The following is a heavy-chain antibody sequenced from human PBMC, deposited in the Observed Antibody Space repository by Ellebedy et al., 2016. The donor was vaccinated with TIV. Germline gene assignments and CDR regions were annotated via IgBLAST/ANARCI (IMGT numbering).Heavy chain of an antibody. J-gene: IGHJ6*02. V-gene: IGHV3-33*01. CDR3: ARDEMPPPIAAAGDYYYYGMDV. CDR1: GFTFSSCG. CDR2: IWYDGSNK. Sequence: GESLKISCAASGFTFSSCGMHWVRQAPGKGLEWVALIWYDGSNKYYADSVKGRFTISSDNSKNTLYLQMNSLRAEDTAVYYCARDEMPPPIAAAGDYYYYGMDVWGPGATVTVSS. D-gene: IGHD6-13*01.